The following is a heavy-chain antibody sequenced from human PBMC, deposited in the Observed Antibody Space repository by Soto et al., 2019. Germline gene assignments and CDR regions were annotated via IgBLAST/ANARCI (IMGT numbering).Heavy chain of an antibody. CDR3: ARGDPIRYYYYGMDV. V-gene: IGHV4-34*01. J-gene: IGHJ6*02. D-gene: IGHD3-3*02. CDR1: GGSFSGYY. CDR2: INHSGST. Sequence: ETLSLTCAVYGGSFSGYYWSWIRQPPGKGLEWIGEINHSGSTNYNPSLKSRVTISVDTSKNQFSLKLSSVTAADTAVYYCARGDPIRYYYYGMDVWGQGTTVTVSS.